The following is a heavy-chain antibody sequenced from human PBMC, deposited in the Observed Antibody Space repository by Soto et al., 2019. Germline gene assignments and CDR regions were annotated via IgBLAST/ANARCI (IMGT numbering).Heavy chain of an antibody. J-gene: IGHJ4*02. V-gene: IGHV1-18*01. Sequence: QVQVVQSGAEVKEPGASVKVSCKPSGYTFTSYGISWVRQAPGQGLEWMGWISVYTGATNYAQKFQGRVTMTTDTYTSTAYMELRSLRSDDTAVYYCARGGYASGDGGRDYFDSWGQGTLVTVSS. D-gene: IGHD6-19*01. CDR1: GYTFTSYG. CDR3: ARGGYASGDGGRDYFDS. CDR2: ISVYTGAT.